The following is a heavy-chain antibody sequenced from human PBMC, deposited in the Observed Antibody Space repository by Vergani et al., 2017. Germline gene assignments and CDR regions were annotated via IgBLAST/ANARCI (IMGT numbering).Heavy chain of an antibody. CDR1: EFTFSNYA. CDR3: AKQYFVSGNYLFNY. CDR2: ISGSGVSA. V-gene: IGHV3-23*01. D-gene: IGHD3-10*01. Sequence: EVQLLESGGGLVQPGGSLRLTCAASEFTFSNYAMNWVRQAPGKGLEWVSGISGSGVSAYYTDSVKGRFTISRDNSKNMLFLQMNNLRTEDTAIYYWAKQYFVSGNYLFNYGGQGTLVTVSS. J-gene: IGHJ4*02.